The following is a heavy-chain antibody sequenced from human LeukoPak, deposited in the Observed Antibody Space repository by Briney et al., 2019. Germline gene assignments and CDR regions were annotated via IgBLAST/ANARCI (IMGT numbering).Heavy chain of an antibody. CDR1: GFSFSNYG. CDR3: ANRDIVVVITTGSAVQY. V-gene: IGHV3-23*01. Sequence: GGSLRLSCAASGFSFSNYGMTWVRQAPGRGLEWVSGISNGGTNTHYTDSVKGRFTISRDNSKNTLSLQMNSLRVEDTAVYYCANRDIVVVITTGSAVQYWGQGTLVTVSS. CDR2: ISNGGTNT. D-gene: IGHD3-22*01. J-gene: IGHJ4*02.